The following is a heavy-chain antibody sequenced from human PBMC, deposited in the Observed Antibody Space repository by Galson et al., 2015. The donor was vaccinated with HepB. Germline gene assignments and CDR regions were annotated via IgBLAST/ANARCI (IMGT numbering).Heavy chain of an antibody. V-gene: IGHV1-18*01. CDR3: ARGGCVVGVAAIQNNWFDP. CDR2: ISAYNRKT. CDR1: GYTFSSYS. Sequence: SVKVSCKVSGYTFSSYSITWVRQAPGQGLEWMGWISAYNRKTNYAQKFQGRVTMTTDTSTSTAYMELRRLRSDDTAVYYCARGGCVVGVAAIQNNWFDPWGQGTRVTVSS. D-gene: IGHD2-21*02. J-gene: IGHJ5*02.